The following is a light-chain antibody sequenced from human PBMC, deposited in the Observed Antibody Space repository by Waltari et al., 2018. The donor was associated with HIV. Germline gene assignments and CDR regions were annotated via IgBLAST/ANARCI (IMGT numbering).Light chain of an antibody. CDR1: SLRSYY. CDR2: GKD. Sequence: SSELTQDPAVSVALGQTVRITCQGDSLRSYYATWYQQKPGQAPVLVIYGKDSRPSGIPDRFSASRSGNTASLTITGAQAEDEADYYCNSRDSSGNHLLFGGGTKVTVL. CDR3: NSRDSSGNHLL. J-gene: IGLJ2*01. V-gene: IGLV3-19*01.